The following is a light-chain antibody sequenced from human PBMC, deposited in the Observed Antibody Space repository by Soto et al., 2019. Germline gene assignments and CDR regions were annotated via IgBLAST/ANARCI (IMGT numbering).Light chain of an antibody. J-gene: IGKJ1*01. CDR2: KAS. Sequence: DIQMTHSPSTLAASVGDRVTITCRASQSVGTWLAWYQQRPGKAPKLLIYKASSLESGIPSRFSGSGSGTESTLTISSLQPDDFATYYCQHYNNFPWTFGQGTKVDIK. CDR1: QSVGTW. CDR3: QHYNNFPWT. V-gene: IGKV1-5*03.